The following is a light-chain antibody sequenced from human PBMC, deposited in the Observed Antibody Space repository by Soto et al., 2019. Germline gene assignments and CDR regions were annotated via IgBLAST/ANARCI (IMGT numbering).Light chain of an antibody. J-gene: IGKJ4*01. V-gene: IGKV1-5*01. CDR3: QQYGSFSPIT. CDR2: DAS. CDR1: RSISNW. Sequence: DIPMTQSPSPLSASVGDRVTITCRASRSISNWLAWYQQRPGIAPKLLIFDASILQSGVPSRFIGSGSRTEFTLSISRLQTDDFATYYCQQYGSFSPITFGGGTKVDI.